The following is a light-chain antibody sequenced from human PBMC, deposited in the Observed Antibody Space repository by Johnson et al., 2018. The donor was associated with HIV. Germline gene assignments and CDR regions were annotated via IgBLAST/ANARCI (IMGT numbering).Light chain of an antibody. J-gene: IGLJ1*01. V-gene: IGLV1-51*01. CDR2: ENK. CDR3: GTWDSSLGYV. Sequence: QSVLTQPPSVSAAPGQKVTISCSGSSSNIGNNYVSWYQQLPGKAPKLLIYENKKRPSGIPDRFSGSKSGTSATLGITGLKTGDEADYYCGTWDSSLGYVFGTGTKFTVL. CDR1: SSNIGNNY.